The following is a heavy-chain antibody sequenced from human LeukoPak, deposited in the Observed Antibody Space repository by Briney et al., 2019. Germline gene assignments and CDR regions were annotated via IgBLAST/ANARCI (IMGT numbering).Heavy chain of an antibody. J-gene: IGHJ4*02. CDR2: ISAYNGNT. CDR3: ARLYYYDSSGYFGFGDY. V-gene: IGHV1-18*01. CDR1: GYTFTSYG. Sequence: ASVKVSCKASGYTFTSYGISWVRQAPGQGLEWMGWISAYNGNTNYAQKLQGRVTMTTDTSTSTAYMELRSLRSDDTAVYYCARLYYYDSSGYFGFGDYWGQGTLSPSPQ. D-gene: IGHD3-22*01.